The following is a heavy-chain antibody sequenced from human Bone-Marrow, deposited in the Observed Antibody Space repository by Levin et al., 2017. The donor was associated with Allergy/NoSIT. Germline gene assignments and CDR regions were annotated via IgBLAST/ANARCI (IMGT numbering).Heavy chain of an antibody. J-gene: IGHJ4*02. Sequence: GESLKISCKASGYTFTGFFVHWVRQAPGQGLEWMGRITPNTGGTIYAPTFQGRVTMTRDRSIDTAYMELSGLRSDDTAVYYCARDGPQALPVDYWGQGTLVIVSS. D-gene: IGHD3/OR15-3a*01. V-gene: IGHV1-2*06. CDR3: ARDGPQALPVDY. CDR1: GYTFTGFF. CDR2: ITPNTGGT.